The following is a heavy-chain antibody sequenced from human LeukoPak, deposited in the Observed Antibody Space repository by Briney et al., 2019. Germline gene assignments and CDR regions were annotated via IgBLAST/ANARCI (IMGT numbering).Heavy chain of an antibody. CDR2: INSSGGST. CDR3: ARLAMAGTGRTDY. J-gene: IGHJ4*02. Sequence: GASVKVSCKASGYTFTSYYIHWVRQAPGQGLEWMGIINSSGGSTSYAQKFQGRVTLTRDTSTSTVHMELSSLRSEDTAVYYCARLAMAGTGRTDYWGQGTLVTVSS. V-gene: IGHV1-46*01. D-gene: IGHD6-19*01. CDR1: GYTFTSYY.